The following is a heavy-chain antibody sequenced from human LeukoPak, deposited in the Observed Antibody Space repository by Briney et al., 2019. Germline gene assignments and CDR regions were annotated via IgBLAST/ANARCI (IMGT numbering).Heavy chain of an antibody. V-gene: IGHV3-11*04. CDR2: ISSSGSTI. J-gene: IGHJ6*03. Sequence: GGSLRLSCAASGFTFSDYYMSWIRQAPGKGLEWVSYISSSGSTIYYADSVKGRFTISRDNARNSLYLQMNSLRAEDTAVYYCARDDSSGLYYYYYMDVWGKGTTVTVSS. CDR3: ARDDSSGLYYYYYMDV. CDR1: GFTFSDYY. D-gene: IGHD6-19*01.